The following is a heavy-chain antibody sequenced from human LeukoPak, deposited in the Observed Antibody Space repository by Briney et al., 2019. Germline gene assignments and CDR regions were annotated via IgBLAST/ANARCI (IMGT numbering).Heavy chain of an antibody. CDR3: ARNYYDSSGYCDY. CDR1: GFTFSNYN. V-gene: IGHV3-21*01. J-gene: IGHJ4*02. D-gene: IGHD3-22*01. CDR2: ITTTSTYI. Sequence: GGSLRLSCAASGFTFSNYNMNWVRQAPGKGLEWVSSITTTSTYIYYADSVKGRFTISRDNAKNSLYLQINSLRAEDTAVYYCARNYYDSSGYCDYWGQGTLVTVSS.